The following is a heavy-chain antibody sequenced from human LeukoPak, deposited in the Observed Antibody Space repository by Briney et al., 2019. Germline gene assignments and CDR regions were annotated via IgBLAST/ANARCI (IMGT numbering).Heavy chain of an antibody. CDR2: TRSKPYSYTT. Sequence: GGSLRLSCATSGFTFSDHSMDWVRQAPGKGLEWVGRTRSKPYSYTTQYAASVKGRFTISRDNAKNSLYLQMNSLRAEDTAVYYCARELFREGPEAWYDILTGSSYYYYYGMDVWGKGTTVTVSS. V-gene: IGHV3-72*01. D-gene: IGHD3-9*01. CDR1: GFTFSDHS. J-gene: IGHJ6*04. CDR3: ARELFREGPEAWYDILTGSSYYYYYGMDV.